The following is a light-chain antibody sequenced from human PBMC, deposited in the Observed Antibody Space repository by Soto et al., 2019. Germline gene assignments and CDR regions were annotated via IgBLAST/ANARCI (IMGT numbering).Light chain of an antibody. V-gene: IGKV3-20*01. CDR1: QSVSSSY. Sequence: EIVLTQSPGTLSVSRGERATLACRASQSVSSSYLAWYQQKPGQAPRLLIYGASSRATGIPDRFSGSGSGTDFNLTISSPQPEDVAVYYCQQYDNSPPWTFAQGTKVDIK. CDR2: GAS. CDR3: QQYDNSPPWT. J-gene: IGKJ1*01.